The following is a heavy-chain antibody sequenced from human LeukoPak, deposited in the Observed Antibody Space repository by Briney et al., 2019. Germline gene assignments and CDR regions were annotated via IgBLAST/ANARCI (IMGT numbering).Heavy chain of an antibody. D-gene: IGHD3-10*01. CDR2: IYYSGST. V-gene: IGHV4-59*01. J-gene: IGHJ6*02. CDR3: ARVGGVAAFYYGSGDYYYGMDV. CDR1: GGSISSYY. Sequence: PSETLSLTCTASGGSISSYYWSWIRQPPGEGLEWIGYIYYSGSTNYNPSLKSRVTISVATSKNQFSLKLSSVTAAATAVYYCARVGGVAAFYYGSGDYYYGMDVWGQGTTVTVSS.